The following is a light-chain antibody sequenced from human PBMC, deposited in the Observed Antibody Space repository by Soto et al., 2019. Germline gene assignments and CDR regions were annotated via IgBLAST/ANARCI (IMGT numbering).Light chain of an antibody. V-gene: IGKV3-20*01. Sequence: EIVLTQSPGTLSLSPGERATLSCRASQSVSSSYLAWYQQKPGQAPRLLIYGASSRATGIPDRFSGSGSGTEFTLTISRLEAEEFAVYYCPQYGSSTGTFGQGPKLEIK. CDR1: QSVSSSY. CDR2: GAS. CDR3: PQYGSSTGT. J-gene: IGKJ2*01.